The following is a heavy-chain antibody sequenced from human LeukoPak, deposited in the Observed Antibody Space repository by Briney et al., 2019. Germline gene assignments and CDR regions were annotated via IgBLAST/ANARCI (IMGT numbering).Heavy chain of an antibody. V-gene: IGHV3-7*01. CDR3: ARSYDFWGGYYCFDP. Sequence: PGGSLRLSCAASGFTFSTYWMSWVRQAPGKGLEWVANIKEDGSEKNYVDSVKGRLTISRDNAKNSLFLQMNSLRAEDTAVYYCARSYDFWGGYYCFDPWGQGTLVTVSS. CDR2: IKEDGSEK. J-gene: IGHJ5*02. CDR1: GFTFSTYW. D-gene: IGHD3-3*01.